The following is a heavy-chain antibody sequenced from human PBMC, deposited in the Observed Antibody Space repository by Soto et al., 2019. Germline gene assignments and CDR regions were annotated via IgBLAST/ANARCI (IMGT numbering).Heavy chain of an antibody. CDR2: IMPGSSHI. V-gene: IGHV3-48*01. Sequence: GGSLRLSCAASGFTFSIYSMNWVRQAPGKGLEWVSYIMPGSSHIYYADSVKGRFTISRDNAKNSLYLQMNSLRAEDTAVYYCARVRYYDSGSSINWFDPWGQGTLVTVSS. D-gene: IGHD3-10*01. CDR3: ARVRYYDSGSSINWFDP. J-gene: IGHJ5*02. CDR1: GFTFSIYS.